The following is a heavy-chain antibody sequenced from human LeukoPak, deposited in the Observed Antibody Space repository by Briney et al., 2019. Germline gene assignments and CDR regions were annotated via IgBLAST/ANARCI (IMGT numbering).Heavy chain of an antibody. CDR1: GFTFSSYE. V-gene: IGHV3-48*03. Sequence: PGGSLRLSCAASGFTFSSYEMNWVRQAPGKGLEWVSYISSSGSTIYYADSVKGRFTISRDNAKNSLYLQMNSLRAEDTAVYYCARGGSSGSSGYYRPALADYWGQGTLVTVSS. J-gene: IGHJ4*02. CDR3: ARGGSSGSSGYYRPALADY. CDR2: ISSSGSTI. D-gene: IGHD3-22*01.